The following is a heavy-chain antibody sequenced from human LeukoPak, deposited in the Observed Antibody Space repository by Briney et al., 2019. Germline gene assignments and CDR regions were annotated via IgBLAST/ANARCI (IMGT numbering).Heavy chain of an antibody. V-gene: IGHV3-23*01. J-gene: IGHJ4*02. CDR2: ISGSGGTT. CDR3: AKGLFGGYSSALDY. D-gene: IGHD5-12*01. CDR1: GFTFNSYG. Sequence: GGSLRLSCAASGFTFNSYGMSWVRQAPGKGLEWVSVISGSGGTTYYADSVKGRFTISRDNFKNTLSLQMNSLRPDDTAIYYCAKGLFGGYSSALDYWGQGTLVTVSS.